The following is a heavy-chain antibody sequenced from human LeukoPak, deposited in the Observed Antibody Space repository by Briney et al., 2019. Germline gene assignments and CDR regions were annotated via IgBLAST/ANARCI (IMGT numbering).Heavy chain of an antibody. D-gene: IGHD3-10*01. CDR2: INHSGST. V-gene: IGHV4-34*01. Sequence: PSETLSLTCAVYGGSFSGYYWSWIRQPPGKGLEWIGEINHSGSTNYNPSLKSRVTISVDTSKNQFSLKLSSVTAADTAVYYCASWSGTAGHWFDPWGQGTLVTVSS. CDR3: ASWSGTAGHWFDP. CDR1: GGSFSGYY. J-gene: IGHJ5*02.